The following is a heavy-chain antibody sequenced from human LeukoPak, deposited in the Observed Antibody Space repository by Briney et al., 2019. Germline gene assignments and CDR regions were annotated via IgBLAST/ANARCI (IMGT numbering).Heavy chain of an antibody. D-gene: IGHD2-21*01. CDR3: ARADRLHGGPYLIGP. CDR2: INPNSGGT. V-gene: IGHV1-2*02. CDR1: GYSFTDYY. Sequence: GASVKVSCKASGYSFTDYYMHWVRQVPGRGLEWMGWINPNSGGTNSAQKFQGRVTMTRDTSITTVYMEVSWLTSDDTAIYYCARADRLHGGPYLIGPWGQGTLVTVSS. J-gene: IGHJ5*02.